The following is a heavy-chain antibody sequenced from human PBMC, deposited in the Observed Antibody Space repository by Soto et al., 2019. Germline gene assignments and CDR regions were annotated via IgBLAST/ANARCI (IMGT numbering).Heavy chain of an antibody. CDR3: ARRYGDCFDF. Sequence: SETLSLTCTVSGGSISSYYWSWIRQPPGKGLEWIGYIYYSGNTNYNPSLKSRVTISVDTSKDQFSLKLSSVTAADTAVYYCARRYGDCFDFWGQGTLVTVSS. CDR2: IYYSGNT. J-gene: IGHJ4*02. D-gene: IGHD4-17*01. V-gene: IGHV4-59*08. CDR1: GGSISSYY.